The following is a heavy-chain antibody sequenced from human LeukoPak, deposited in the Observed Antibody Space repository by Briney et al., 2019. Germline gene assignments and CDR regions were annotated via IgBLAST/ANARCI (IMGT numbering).Heavy chain of an antibody. J-gene: IGHJ4*02. CDR2: INHSGST. CDR1: GGSFSGYY. V-gene: IGHV4-34*01. D-gene: IGHD3-10*01. CDR3: ARLSSGALDY. Sequence: SETLSLTCAVYGGSFSGYYWSWIRQPPGKGLEWIGEINHSGSTYYNPSLKNRVTISVDTSKNQSSLKLSSVTAADTAVYYCARLSSGALDYWGQGTLVTVSS.